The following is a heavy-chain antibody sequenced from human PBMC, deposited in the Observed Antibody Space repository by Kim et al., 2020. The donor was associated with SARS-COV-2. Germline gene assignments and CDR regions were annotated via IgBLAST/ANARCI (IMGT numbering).Heavy chain of an antibody. CDR3: ARYGTHGSGSGEPFGP. V-gene: IGHV4-59*01. Sequence: SETLSLTCTVSGGSISGYYWSWIRQPPGKELEWIAYIYYTGETNYNPSLRSRVTISVDTSKNQFSLKMSSVTAADTALYYCARYGTHGSGSGEPFGPWG. CDR1: GGSISGYY. CDR2: IYYTGET. J-gene: IGHJ5*02. D-gene: IGHD3-10*01.